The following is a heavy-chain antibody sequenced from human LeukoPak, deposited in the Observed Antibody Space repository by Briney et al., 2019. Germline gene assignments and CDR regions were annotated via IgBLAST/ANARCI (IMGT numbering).Heavy chain of an antibody. CDR1: GFTFSSHA. J-gene: IGHJ4*02. D-gene: IGHD4-17*01. V-gene: IGHV3-23*01. CDR2: ISGSGGST. CDR3: AKAAKIPSYGDYPPDY. Sequence: PGGSLGLSCAASGFTFSSHAMGWVRQAPGKGLEWVSAISGSGGSTYYADSVKGRFTISRDNSKNTLYLQMNSLRAEDTAVYYCAKAAKIPSYGDYPPDYWGQGTLVTVSS.